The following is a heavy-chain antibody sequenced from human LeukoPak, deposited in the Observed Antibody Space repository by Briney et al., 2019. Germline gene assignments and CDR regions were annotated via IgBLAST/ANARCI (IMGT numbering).Heavy chain of an antibody. J-gene: IGHJ4*02. D-gene: IGHD6-13*01. V-gene: IGHV3-48*03. CDR1: GFTFSSYE. CDR2: ISSSGSTI. Sequence: GGSLRLSCAASGFTFSSYEMNWVRQAPGKGLEWVSYISSSGSTIYYADSVKGRFTISRDNAKNSLYLQMNSLRDEDTAVYYCARGRAAYSSSWFAFDYWGQGTLVTVSS. CDR3: ARGRAAYSSSWFAFDY.